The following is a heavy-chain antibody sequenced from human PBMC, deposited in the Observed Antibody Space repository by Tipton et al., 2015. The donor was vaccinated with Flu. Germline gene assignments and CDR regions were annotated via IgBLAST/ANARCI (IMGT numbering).Heavy chain of an antibody. J-gene: IGHJ4*02. CDR2: FHSGGST. V-gene: IGHV4-59*01. CDR3: AIDIAAPGTFDY. Sequence: GLVKPSETLSLTCSVSVGSISDYYWTWIRQPPGKGLEWIGHFHSGGSTNYNPSLKSRVSMSVDTSKNQFSLKLSSVTAADTAVYYCAIDIAAPGTFDYWGQGTLVTVSS. CDR1: VGSISDYY. D-gene: IGHD6-13*01.